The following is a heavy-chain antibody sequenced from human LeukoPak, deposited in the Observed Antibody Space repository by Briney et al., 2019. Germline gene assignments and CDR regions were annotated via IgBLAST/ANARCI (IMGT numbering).Heavy chain of an antibody. J-gene: IGHJ4*02. D-gene: IGHD2-15*01. Sequence: GRSLRLSRAPAGFTFSNYAMTSVRHPPGKGLEWVSAITGSGGGTYYADSVKGRFTISRENSKNTLYLQMNSLRAEDTAIYYCAKRIPSWYYVDYWGQGTLVTVSS. V-gene: IGHV3-23*01. CDR1: GFTFSNYA. CDR2: ITGSGGGT. CDR3: AKRIPSWYYVDY.